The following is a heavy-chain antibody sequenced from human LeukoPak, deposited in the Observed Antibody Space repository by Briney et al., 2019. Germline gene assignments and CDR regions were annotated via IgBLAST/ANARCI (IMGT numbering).Heavy chain of an antibody. Sequence: GGSLRLSCAASGFTFSDYYMSWIRQAPGKGLEWVSYISSSGSTIYYADSVKGRFTISRDNAKNSLYLQMNSLRAEDTAVYYCARDMEYSYGLNDAFDIWGQGTMVTVSS. CDR1: GFTFSDYY. V-gene: IGHV3-11*04. J-gene: IGHJ3*02. CDR2: ISSSGSTI. CDR3: ARDMEYSYGLNDAFDI. D-gene: IGHD5-18*01.